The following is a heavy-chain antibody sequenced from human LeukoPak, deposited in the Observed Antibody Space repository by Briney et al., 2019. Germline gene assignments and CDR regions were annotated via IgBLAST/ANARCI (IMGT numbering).Heavy chain of an antibody. J-gene: IGHJ5*02. D-gene: IGHD5-18*01. CDR3: ARHLRLWQNWFDP. CDR2: IYPGDSDT. Sequence: GESLRISCKGSGYSFTNYWIGWVRQMPGKGPEWMGIIYPGDSDTRYSPSFQGQVTISADKSISTAYLQWSSLKASDTAMYYCARHLRLWQNWFDPWGQGTLVTVSS. CDR1: GYSFTNYW. V-gene: IGHV5-51*01.